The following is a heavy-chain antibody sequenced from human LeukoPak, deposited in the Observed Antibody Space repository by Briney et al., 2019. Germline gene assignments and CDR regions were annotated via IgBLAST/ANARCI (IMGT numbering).Heavy chain of an antibody. V-gene: IGHV3-53*04. CDR2: FYSGADT. CDR3: ARAQYCSGGSCYSGTLGS. J-gene: IGHJ5*02. CDR1: GFTVSGNY. Sequence: PGGSLRLSCAASGFTVSGNYMSWVRQAPGKGLEWVSVFYSGADTYCADSVKGRFTISRHSSQNTVYLQMNSLRAEDTAVYYCARAQYCSGGSCYSGTLGSWGQGTLVTVSS. D-gene: IGHD2-15*01.